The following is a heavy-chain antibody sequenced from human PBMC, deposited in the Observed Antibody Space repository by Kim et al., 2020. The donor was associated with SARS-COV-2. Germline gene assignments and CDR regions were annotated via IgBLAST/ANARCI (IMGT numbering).Heavy chain of an antibody. D-gene: IGHD3-10*01. V-gene: IGHV3-7*03. J-gene: IGHJ5*02. Sequence: GGSLRLSCVAFGFTFSNYWMSWVRQAPGKGLEWVANIKEDGSDKYYVDSVKGRFTISRDNAKNSLYLQMNSLGAEDTAVYYCARDCMLRGATDWFDPWGQGTLVTVSS. CDR1: GFTFSNYW. CDR2: IKEDGSDK. CDR3: ARDCMLRGATDWFDP.